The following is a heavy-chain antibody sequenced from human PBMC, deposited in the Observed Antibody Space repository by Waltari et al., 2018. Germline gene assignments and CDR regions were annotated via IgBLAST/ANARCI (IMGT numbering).Heavy chain of an antibody. V-gene: IGHV5-51*01. CDR3: ARRAAVAGQYYYYYGMDV. Sequence: EVQLVQSGAEVKKPGESLKISCKGSGYSFTSYWIGWVRQMPGKGLEWMGIITPGDSDARYIPAVQCQFTISADKSISTAYLQWSSLKASDTAMYYCARRAAVAGQYYYYYGMDVWGQGTTVTVSS. J-gene: IGHJ6*02. D-gene: IGHD6-19*01. CDR1: GYSFTSYW. CDR2: ITPGDSDA.